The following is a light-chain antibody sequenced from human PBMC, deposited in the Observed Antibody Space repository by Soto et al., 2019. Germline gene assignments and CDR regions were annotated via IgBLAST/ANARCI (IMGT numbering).Light chain of an antibody. J-gene: IGKJ1*01. Sequence: AIQLTQSPSSLSASVGDRVTITCRASQGIRSALGWYQQKPGKVPKLLIYAASTLQSGVPSRFSGSGSRTDFTLTISSLQPEDFATYYCLLDFSYFWAFGQGTKVEVK. CDR1: QGIRSA. CDR2: AAS. CDR3: LLDFSYFWA. V-gene: IGKV1-6*01.